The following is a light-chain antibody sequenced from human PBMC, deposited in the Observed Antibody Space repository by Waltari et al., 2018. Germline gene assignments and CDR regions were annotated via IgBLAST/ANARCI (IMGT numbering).Light chain of an antibody. CDR1: QSVSRI. Sequence: DIVLTQSPATLSLSPGERATLSCRASQSVSRILAWYPQKPGQAPRLLIYDASTRATGVPARFSGSGSGTDFTLTISSLEPEDFAVYYCQQRSNWPSLTFGGGTKVEMK. CDR2: DAS. V-gene: IGKV3-11*01. CDR3: QQRSNWPSLT. J-gene: IGKJ4*01.